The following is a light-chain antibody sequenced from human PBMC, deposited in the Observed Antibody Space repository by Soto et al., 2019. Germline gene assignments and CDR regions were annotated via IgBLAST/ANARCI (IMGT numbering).Light chain of an antibody. CDR3: MSYTSSSTVL. V-gene: IGLV2-14*01. CDR1: SSDVGGYNY. Sequence: QSVLAQPASVSGSPGQSITIPCTGTSSDVGGYNYVSWYQQHPGEVPRLMIYEVTNRPSGISNRFSGSKFGNTASLTISGLQADDEADYYCMSYTSSSTVLFGGGTQLTVL. CDR2: EVT. J-gene: IGLJ2*01.